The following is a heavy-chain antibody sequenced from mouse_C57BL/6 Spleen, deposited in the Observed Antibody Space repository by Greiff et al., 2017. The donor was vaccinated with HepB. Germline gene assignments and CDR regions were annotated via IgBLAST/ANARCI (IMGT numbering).Heavy chain of an antibody. J-gene: IGHJ1*03. V-gene: IGHV1-7*01. Sequence: VQLQQSGAELAKPGASVKLSCKASGYTFTSYWMHWVKQRPGQGLEWIGYINPSSGYTKYNQKFKDKATLTADKSSSTAYMQLSSLTYEDSAVYYCARGLYDYHWYFEVWGTGTTVTVSS. CDR2: INPSSGYT. D-gene: IGHD2-4*01. CDR1: GYTFTSYW. CDR3: ARGLYDYHWYFEV.